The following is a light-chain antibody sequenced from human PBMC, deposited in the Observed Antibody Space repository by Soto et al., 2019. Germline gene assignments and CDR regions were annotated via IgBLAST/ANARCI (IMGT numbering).Light chain of an antibody. CDR3: QVWASTAEFFV. J-gene: IGLJ1*01. Sequence: SYELNQPPSVSVAPGQTATVTCGGDKIGSKIVHWYKQRPGQAPVAVVFDATDRPSGIPDRFSASRSGDTATLTISRVDAGDEADYYCQVWASTAEFFVFGSGTKVTVL. V-gene: IGLV3-21*02. CDR2: DAT. CDR1: KIGSKI.